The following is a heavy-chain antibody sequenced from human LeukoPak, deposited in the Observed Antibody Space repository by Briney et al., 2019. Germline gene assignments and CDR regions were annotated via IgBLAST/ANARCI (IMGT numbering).Heavy chain of an antibody. D-gene: IGHD4/OR15-4a*01. J-gene: IGHJ4*02. CDR3: AREDTYGPIGY. CDR1: GGSIGSYY. CDR2: IYYSGST. V-gene: IGHV4-59*01. Sequence: SETLSLTCTVSGGSIGSYYWSWIRQPPGKGLEWIGYIYYSGSTNYNPSLKSRVTISVDTSKNQFSLKLSSVTAADTAVYYCAREDTYGPIGYWGQGTLVTVSS.